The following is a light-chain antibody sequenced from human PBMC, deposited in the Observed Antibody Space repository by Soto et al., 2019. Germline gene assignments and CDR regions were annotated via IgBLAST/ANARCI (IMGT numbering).Light chain of an antibody. CDR3: QQSYRTPLT. CDR2: AAS. V-gene: IGKV1-39*01. CDR1: QNIENY. Sequence: DIQMTQSPSSLSASVGDRVTITCRASQNIENYVNWYQQKPGSAPKLLIFAASTLYSGVPSRFTGGGSARFFTLTISSLQAEDYATYFCQQSYRTPLTFGGGTKVEI. J-gene: IGKJ4*01.